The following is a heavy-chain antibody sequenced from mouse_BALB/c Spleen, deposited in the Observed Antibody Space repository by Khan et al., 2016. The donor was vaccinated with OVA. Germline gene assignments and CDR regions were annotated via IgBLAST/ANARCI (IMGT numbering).Heavy chain of an antibody. CDR3: ARRGYYYFDY. V-gene: IGHV5-17*02. CDR2: ISSGSSTI. CDR1: GFTFSGFG. Sequence: EVELVESGGGLVQPGGSRKLSCAASGFTFSGFGMHWVRQAPAKGLEWVAYISSGSSTIYYADTVKGRFTISRDNPKNTLFLQMTSLRSEDTAMDYCARRGYYYFDYWGQGTTLTVSS. J-gene: IGHJ2*01. D-gene: IGHD1-1*01.